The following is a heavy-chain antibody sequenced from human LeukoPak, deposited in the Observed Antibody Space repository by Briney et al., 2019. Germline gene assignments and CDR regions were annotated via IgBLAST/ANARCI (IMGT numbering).Heavy chain of an antibody. Sequence: GGSLRLSCAASGFTFSSYWMSWVRQAPGKGLEWVANIKQDGSEKYYVDSVKGRFTISRDNAKNSLYLQMNSLRAEDTAVYYCARGPYYYDSSGYYNYRGQGTLVTVSS. CDR2: IKQDGSEK. D-gene: IGHD3-22*01. CDR1: GFTFSSYW. CDR3: ARGPYYYDSSGYYNY. V-gene: IGHV3-7*01. J-gene: IGHJ4*02.